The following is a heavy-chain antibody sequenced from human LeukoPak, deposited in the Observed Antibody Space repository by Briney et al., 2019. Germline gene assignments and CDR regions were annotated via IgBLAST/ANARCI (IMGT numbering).Heavy chain of an antibody. J-gene: IGHJ3*02. CDR3: ARLLSAGHYYDSSGILDAFDI. CDR1: GGSISSYC. Sequence: SETLSLTCSVSGGSISSYCWSWIRQPPGKGLEWIGYIYYSGSTNYNPSLKSRVTISVDTSKNQFSLKLSSVTAADTAVYYCARLLSAGHYYDSSGILDAFDIWGQGTMVTVSS. V-gene: IGHV4-59*08. D-gene: IGHD3-22*01. CDR2: IYYSGST.